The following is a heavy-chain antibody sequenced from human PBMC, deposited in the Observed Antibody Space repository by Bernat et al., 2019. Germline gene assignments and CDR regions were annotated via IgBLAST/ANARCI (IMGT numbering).Heavy chain of an antibody. Sequence: QVQLVQSGAEVKKPGSSVKVSCKASGGTFSSYAISWVRQAPGQGLDWMGGIIPMLGTANYAQKFQARVTITADKSTSTAYMELSSLRSEDTAVYYCAMAWGSGAFDIWGQGTMVTVSS. D-gene: IGHD7-27*01. J-gene: IGHJ3*02. CDR3: AMAWGSGAFDI. CDR2: IIPMLGTA. V-gene: IGHV1-69*06. CDR1: GGTFSSYA.